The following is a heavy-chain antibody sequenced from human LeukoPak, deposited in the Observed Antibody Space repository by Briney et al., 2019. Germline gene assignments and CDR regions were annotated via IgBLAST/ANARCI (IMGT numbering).Heavy chain of an antibody. CDR2: IIPIFGIA. CDR1: GGTFSSYA. J-gene: IGHJ4*02. Sequence: GSSVKVSCKASGGTFSSYAISWVRQAPGQGLEWMGRIIPIFGIANYAQKFQGRVTITADKSTSTAYMELSSLRAEDTALYYCAKDWGVVIMKGVFDYWGQGTLVTVSS. V-gene: IGHV1-69*04. D-gene: IGHD3-3*01. CDR3: AKDWGVVIMKGVFDY.